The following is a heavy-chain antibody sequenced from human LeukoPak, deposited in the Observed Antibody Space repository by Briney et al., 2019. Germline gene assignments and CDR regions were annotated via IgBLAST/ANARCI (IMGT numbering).Heavy chain of an antibody. CDR1: GFTFSSYS. CDR3: AKDIFTMVRGVFDY. J-gene: IGHJ4*02. Sequence: GGSLRLSCAASGFTFSSYSMTWVRQAPGKGLEWVSGISWNSGSIGYADSVKGRFTISRDNAKNSLYLQMNSLRAEDTALYYCAKDIFTMVRGVFDYWGQGTLVTVSS. D-gene: IGHD3-10*01. V-gene: IGHV3-9*01. CDR2: ISWNSGSI.